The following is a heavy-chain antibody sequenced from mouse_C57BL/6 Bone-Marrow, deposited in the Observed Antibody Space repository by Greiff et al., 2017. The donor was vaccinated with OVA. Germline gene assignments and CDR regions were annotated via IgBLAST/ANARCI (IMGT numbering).Heavy chain of an antibody. D-gene: IGHD1-1*01. CDR3: ARGGNYYGSSHWYFDV. CDR1: GYAFSSYW. J-gene: IGHJ1*03. CDR2: IYPGDGDT. Sequence: QVQLKQSGAELVKPGASVKISCKASGYAFSSYWMNWVKQRPGKGLEWIGQIYPGDGDTNYNGKFKGKATLTADKSSSTAYMQLSSLTSEDSAVYFCARGGNYYGSSHWYFDVWGTGTTVTVSS. V-gene: IGHV1-80*01.